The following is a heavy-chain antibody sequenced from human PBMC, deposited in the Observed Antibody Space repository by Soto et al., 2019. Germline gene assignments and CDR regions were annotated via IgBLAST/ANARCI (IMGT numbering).Heavy chain of an antibody. CDR1: GDSISSGDYY. V-gene: IGHV4-30-4*01. CDR2: IYYSGST. D-gene: IGHD2-15*01. Sequence: SETLSLTCTVSGDSISSGDYYWGGIRQPPGKGLEWIGYIYYSGSTYYNPSLKSRVTISVDTSKNQFSLKLSSVTAADTAVYYCARARGARYFDYWGQGTLVTVS. CDR3: ARARGARYFDY. J-gene: IGHJ4*02.